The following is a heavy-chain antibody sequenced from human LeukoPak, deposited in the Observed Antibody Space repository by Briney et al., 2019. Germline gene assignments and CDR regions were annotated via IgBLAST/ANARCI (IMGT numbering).Heavy chain of an antibody. J-gene: IGHJ4*02. CDR3: ARDGPLVAVAGPNFDY. D-gene: IGHD6-19*01. V-gene: IGHV3-21*01. CDR2: ISSSSSYI. Sequence: GGSLRLSCAASGFTFSSYSMNWARQAPGKGLEWVSSISSSSSYIYYADSVKGRFTISRDNAKNSLYLQMNSLRAEDTAVYYCARDGPLVAVAGPNFDYWGREPWSPSPQ. CDR1: GFTFSSYS.